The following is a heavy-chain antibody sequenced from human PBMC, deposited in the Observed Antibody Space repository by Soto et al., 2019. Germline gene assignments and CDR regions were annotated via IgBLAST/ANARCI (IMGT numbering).Heavy chain of an antibody. CDR3: ARGTGDNDAFDI. CDR1: GFTFSSYS. J-gene: IGHJ3*02. Sequence: GGSLRLSCAASGFTFSSYSMNWVRQAPGKGLECVSSISSSSSYIYYADSVKGRFTISRDNAKNSLYLQMNSLRAEDTAVYYCARGTGDNDAFDIWGQGTMVTVSS. V-gene: IGHV3-21*01. D-gene: IGHD7-27*01. CDR2: ISSSSSYI.